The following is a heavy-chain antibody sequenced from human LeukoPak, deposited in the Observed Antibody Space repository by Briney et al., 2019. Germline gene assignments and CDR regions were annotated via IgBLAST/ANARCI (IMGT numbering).Heavy chain of an antibody. CDR3: ARQGIAVAGNAVFDY. CDR2: IYYSGST. CDR1: GGSISSYY. Sequence: SETLSLTCTVSGGSISSYYWSWIRQPPGKGLEWIGYIYYSGSTNHNPSLKSRVTISVDTSKNQFSLKLSSVTAADTAVYYCARQGIAVAGNAVFDYWGQGTLVTVSS. D-gene: IGHD6-19*01. V-gene: IGHV4-59*08. J-gene: IGHJ4*02.